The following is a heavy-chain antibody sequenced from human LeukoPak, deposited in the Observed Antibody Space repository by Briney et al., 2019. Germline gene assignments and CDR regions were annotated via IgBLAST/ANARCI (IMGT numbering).Heavy chain of an antibody. Sequence: GGSLRISCAASGFTFSSYAMHRVRQAPGKGLEWVAVISYDGSNKYYADSVKGRFTISRDNSKNTLYLQMNSLRAEDAAVYYCARDGDCSGGSCYWEYFQHWGQGTLVTVSS. V-gene: IGHV3-30*04. CDR1: GFTFSSYA. J-gene: IGHJ1*01. CDR2: ISYDGSNK. CDR3: ARDGDCSGGSCYWEYFQH. D-gene: IGHD2-15*01.